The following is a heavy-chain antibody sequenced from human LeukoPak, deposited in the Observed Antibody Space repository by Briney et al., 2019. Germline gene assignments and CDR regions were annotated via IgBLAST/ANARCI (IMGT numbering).Heavy chain of an antibody. CDR2: IWYDGSNK. J-gene: IGHJ3*02. D-gene: IGHD3-22*01. CDR1: GFTFSSYG. V-gene: IGHV3-33*01. CDR3: ARGGRGSAAVVAPRSFDI. Sequence: PGGSLRLSCAASGFTFSSYGMHWVRQAPGKGLEWVAVIWYDGSNKYYADSVKGRFIISRDISKNTLYLQMNSLRAEDSALYYRARGGRGSAAVVAPRSFDIWGQGTMVTVSS.